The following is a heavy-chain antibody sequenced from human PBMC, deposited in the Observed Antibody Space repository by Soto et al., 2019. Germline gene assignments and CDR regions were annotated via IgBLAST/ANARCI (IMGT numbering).Heavy chain of an antibody. Sequence: GASVKVSCKASGYTFTSYGISWVRQAPGQGLEWMGWISAYNGNTNYAQKLQGRVTMTTDTSTSTAYMELRSLRSDDTAVYYCARDPGGLHLGELYVYWGQGTLVTVSS. CDR3: ARDPGGLHLGELYVY. CDR2: ISAYNGNT. CDR1: GYTFTSYG. J-gene: IGHJ4*02. D-gene: IGHD3-16*01. V-gene: IGHV1-18*01.